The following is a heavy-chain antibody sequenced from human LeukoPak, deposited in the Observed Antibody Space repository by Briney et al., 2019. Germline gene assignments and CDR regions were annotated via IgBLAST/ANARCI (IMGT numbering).Heavy chain of an antibody. CDR2: ISSSSSYI. Sequence: GGSLRLSCAASGFTFSSYSMNWVRQAPGKGLEWVSSISSSSSYIYYADSVKGRFTISRDNSKNTLYLQMNSLRAEDTAVYYCAKETYYDFWSGLSGDAFDIWGQGTMVTVSS. J-gene: IGHJ3*02. D-gene: IGHD3-3*01. V-gene: IGHV3-21*04. CDR1: GFTFSSYS. CDR3: AKETYYDFWSGLSGDAFDI.